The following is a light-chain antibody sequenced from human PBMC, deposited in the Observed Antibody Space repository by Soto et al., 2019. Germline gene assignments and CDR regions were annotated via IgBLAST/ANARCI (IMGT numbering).Light chain of an antibody. CDR3: QHYNSYSEA. Sequence: DIQMTQSPSTLSASVGDRVTITCRASQTISSWLAWYQQKPGKAPKLLIYKASTLKSGVPSTFSGRGSGTEFTLTISSLQPDDFATYYCQHYNSYSEAFGQGTKVDIK. V-gene: IGKV1-5*03. J-gene: IGKJ1*01. CDR1: QTISSW. CDR2: KAS.